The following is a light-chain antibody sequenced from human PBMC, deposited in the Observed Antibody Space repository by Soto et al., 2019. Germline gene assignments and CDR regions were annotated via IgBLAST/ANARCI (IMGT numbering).Light chain of an antibody. V-gene: IGKV3-15*01. CDR1: HSISSN. Sequence: EIVMTQSPSTLSVSTGKRVIISCRASHSISSNLAWYQQKPGKAPRLLVYRASARATGVPARFSGSGSGTEFTLTISSLQSEDFAVYYCQQYNNWPLTFGQGTKVDIK. CDR2: RAS. CDR3: QQYNNWPLT. J-gene: IGKJ1*01.